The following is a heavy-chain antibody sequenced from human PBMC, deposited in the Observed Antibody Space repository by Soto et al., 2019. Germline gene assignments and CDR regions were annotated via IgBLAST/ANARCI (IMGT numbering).Heavy chain of an antibody. CDR1: GGTFSSYA. V-gene: IGHV1-69*13. CDR2: IIPIFGTA. CDR3: ARALSGAARRPD. J-gene: IGHJ4*02. Sequence: ASVKVSCKASGGTFSSYATSWVRQAPGQGLEWMGGIIPIFGTANYAQKFQGRVTITADESTSTAYMELSSLRSEDTAVYYCARALSGAARRPDWGQGTLVTVSS. D-gene: IGHD6-6*01.